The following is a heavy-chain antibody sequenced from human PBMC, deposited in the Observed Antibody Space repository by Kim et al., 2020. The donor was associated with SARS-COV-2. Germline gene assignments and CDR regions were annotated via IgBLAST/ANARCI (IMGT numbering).Heavy chain of an antibody. V-gene: IGHV3-30*18. CDR3: AKDTYYYYDSSGCLLY. J-gene: IGHJ4*02. D-gene: IGHD3-22*01. Sequence: WGSLRLSCAASGFTFSSYGMHWVRQAPGKGLEWVAVISYDGSNKYYADSVKGRFTISRDNSKNTLYLQMNSLRAEDTAVYYCAKDTYYYYDSSGCLLYWGQRTLVTVSS. CDR2: ISYDGSNK. CDR1: GFTFSSYG.